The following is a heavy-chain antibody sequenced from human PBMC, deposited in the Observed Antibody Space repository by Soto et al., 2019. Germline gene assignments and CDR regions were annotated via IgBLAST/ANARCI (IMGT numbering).Heavy chain of an antibody. Sequence: ASVKVSCKASGYTFTSYYMHWVRQAPGQGREWMGIINPSGGSTSYAQKFQGRVTMTRDTSTSTVYMELSSLRSEDTAVYYCAREDSYYYDSSGYLGYFDYWGQGTLVTVSS. J-gene: IGHJ4*02. CDR2: INPSGGST. CDR3: AREDSYYYDSSGYLGYFDY. V-gene: IGHV1-46*01. D-gene: IGHD3-22*01. CDR1: GYTFTSYY.